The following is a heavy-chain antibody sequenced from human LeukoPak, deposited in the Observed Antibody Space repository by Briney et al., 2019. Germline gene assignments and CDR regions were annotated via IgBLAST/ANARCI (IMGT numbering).Heavy chain of an antibody. V-gene: IGHV3-64*01. CDR2: ISSNGGST. Sequence: PGGSLRLSCAATGFTFSSHAMHWVRQAPGKGLEYVSTISSNGGSTYYANSVKGRFTISRDNSKNTLYLQMGSLTTEDMDVYYCARGLALNIAVAAKGAFDIWGQGTMVSVSS. CDR3: ARGLALNIAVAAKGAFDI. J-gene: IGHJ3*02. CDR1: GFTFSSHA. D-gene: IGHD6-19*01.